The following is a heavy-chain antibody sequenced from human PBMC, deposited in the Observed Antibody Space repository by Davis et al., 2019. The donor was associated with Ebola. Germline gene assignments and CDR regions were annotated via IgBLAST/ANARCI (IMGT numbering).Heavy chain of an antibody. V-gene: IGHV1-8*01. Sequence: ASVKVSCKASGYTFTSYDINWVRQATGQGLEWMGWINPNSGNTGYAQKLQGRVTMTTDTSTSTAYMELRSLRSDDTAVYYCARWPRNIVVVPAAMGGDYYYMDVWGKGTTVTVSS. D-gene: IGHD2-2*01. CDR3: ARWPRNIVVVPAAMGGDYYYMDV. J-gene: IGHJ6*03. CDR1: GYTFTSYD. CDR2: INPNSGNT.